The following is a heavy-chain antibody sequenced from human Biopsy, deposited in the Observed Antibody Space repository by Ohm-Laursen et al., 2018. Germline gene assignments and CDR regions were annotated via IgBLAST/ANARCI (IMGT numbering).Heavy chain of an antibody. V-gene: IGHV4-34*01. J-gene: IGHJ6*02. CDR2: INHRGFT. CDR1: GGSLSGYY. D-gene: IGHD4-11*01. CDR3: ARDSGILNYGNFKYYHYYGMDV. Sequence: TLSLTCAVYGGSLSGYYWNWIRQSPGKGLEWTGEINHRGFTSNNPSLKSRVSISVDTSRNQVSLTLSSVTAADTAVYYCARDSGILNYGNFKYYHYYGMDVWGQGTKVTVSS.